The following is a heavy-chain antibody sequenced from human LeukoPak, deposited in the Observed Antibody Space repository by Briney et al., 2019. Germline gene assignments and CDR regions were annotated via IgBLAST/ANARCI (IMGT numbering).Heavy chain of an antibody. Sequence: SETLSLTCAVYGGSFSGYYWSWIRQPPGKGLEWIGEINHRGSTNYNPSLKSRVTISVDTSKNQFSLKLSSVTAADTAVYYCARGSDRRRFDYWGQGTLVTVSS. CDR1: GGSFSGYY. J-gene: IGHJ4*02. CDR2: INHRGST. CDR3: ARGSDRRRFDY. V-gene: IGHV4-34*01.